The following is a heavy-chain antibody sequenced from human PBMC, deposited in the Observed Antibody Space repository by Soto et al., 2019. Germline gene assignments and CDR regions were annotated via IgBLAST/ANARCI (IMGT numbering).Heavy chain of an antibody. Sequence: GASVKVSCKVSGYSLTELSMHWVRQAPGKGLEWMGGFDPEEGETIYAQKFQGRVTMTEDTSTDTAYMELSSLRSEDTAVYYCATPSGYSKNWFDPWGQGTLVTVSS. J-gene: IGHJ5*02. D-gene: IGHD3-3*01. CDR2: FDPEEGET. CDR1: GYSLTELS. V-gene: IGHV1-24*01. CDR3: ATPSGYSKNWFDP.